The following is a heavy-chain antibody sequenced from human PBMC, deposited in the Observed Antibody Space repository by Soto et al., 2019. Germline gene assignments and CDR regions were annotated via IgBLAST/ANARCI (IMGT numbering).Heavy chain of an antibody. Sequence: GASVKVSCKASGYTFTSYGISWVRQAPGQGLEWMGWISAYNGSTNYAQKLQGRVTMTTDTSTSTAYMELRSLRSDDTAVYYCARDRWSSGWYYFDYWGQGTLVTVSS. CDR3: ARDRWSSGWYYFDY. V-gene: IGHV1-18*01. D-gene: IGHD6-19*01. CDR1: GYTFTSYG. CDR2: ISAYNGST. J-gene: IGHJ4*02.